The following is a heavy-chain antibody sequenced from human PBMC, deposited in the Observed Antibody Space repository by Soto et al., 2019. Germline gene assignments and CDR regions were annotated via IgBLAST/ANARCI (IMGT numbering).Heavy chain of an antibody. CDR2: TIPIFGTA. D-gene: IGHD6-6*01. CDR3: ARDRQLLKLVNDYFGMDV. V-gene: IGHV1-69*01. J-gene: IGHJ6*02. Sequence: SCKASGAPFSSYAISWVRQAPGQGLEWMGGTIPIFGTANYAQKFQSRVTITADESTSTAYMELSSLRSEDTAVYYCARDRQLLKLVNDYFGMDVWG. CDR1: GAPFSSYA.